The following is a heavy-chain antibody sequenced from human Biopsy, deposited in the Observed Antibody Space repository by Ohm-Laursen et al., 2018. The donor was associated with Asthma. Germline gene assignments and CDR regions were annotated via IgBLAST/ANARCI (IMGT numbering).Heavy chain of an antibody. CDR2: INSVFGTT. Sequence: ASVTVSCKSLGGTFNTYVIGWVRQAPGQGLEWMGGINSVFGTTTYPQKFQDRVTITVDDSTSTVYMELSSLRSEDTAVYYCARKAGSCISRTCYSLDFWGQGTLVTVSS. CDR3: ARKAGSCISRTCYSLDF. J-gene: IGHJ4*02. D-gene: IGHD2-2*01. V-gene: IGHV1-69*13. CDR1: GGTFNTYV.